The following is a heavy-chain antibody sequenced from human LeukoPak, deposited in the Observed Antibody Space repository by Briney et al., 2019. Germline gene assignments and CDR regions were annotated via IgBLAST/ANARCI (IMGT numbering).Heavy chain of an antibody. CDR1: GFTFGDYA. J-gene: IGHJ4*02. V-gene: IGHV3-49*03. CDR3: TRTGYSSSWYFDY. CDR2: IRSKAYGGTT. D-gene: IGHD6-13*01. Sequence: PGGSLRLSCTASGFTFGDYAMSWLRQAPGKGLEWVGFIRSKAYGGTTEYAASVKGRSTISRDDSKSIAYLQMDSLKTEDTAVYYCTRTGYSSSWYFDYWGQGTLVTVSS.